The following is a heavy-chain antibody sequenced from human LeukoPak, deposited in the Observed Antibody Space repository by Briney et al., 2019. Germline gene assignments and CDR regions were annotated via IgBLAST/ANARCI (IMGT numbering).Heavy chain of an antibody. D-gene: IGHD1-26*01. CDR2: IYSGGNT. V-gene: IGHV3-53*01. CDR1: GFTVSSNF. Sequence: GGSLRLSCVASGFTVSSNFMSWVRQAPGKGLEWVSVIYSGGNTYYADSVKGRFTISRDNSKNTLYLQMSSLRAEDTAVYYCARPTVGYYYGMDVWGQGTTVTVSS. J-gene: IGHJ6*02. CDR3: ARPTVGYYYGMDV.